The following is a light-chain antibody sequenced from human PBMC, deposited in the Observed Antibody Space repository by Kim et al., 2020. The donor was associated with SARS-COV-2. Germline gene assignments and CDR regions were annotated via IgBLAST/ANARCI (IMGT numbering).Light chain of an antibody. CDR2: GPS. CDR1: QCVACIH. Sequence: LSPAERATLSCSARQCVACIHLAWFYHKPGHAPRLLFFGPSSWATGIPDRFSGSASGTDFTLPISRLSPEAFAIHYCPQYDRSPYTFAQGTKL. CDR3: PQYDRSPYT. J-gene: IGKJ2*01. V-gene: IGKV3-20*01.